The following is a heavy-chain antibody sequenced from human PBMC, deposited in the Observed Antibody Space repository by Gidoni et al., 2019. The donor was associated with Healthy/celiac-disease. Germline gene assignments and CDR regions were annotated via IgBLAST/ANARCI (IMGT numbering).Heavy chain of an antibody. CDR2: INHSGST. CDR3: ARGRDSSAPTYYYMDV. CDR1: AGSFSRYS. J-gene: IGHJ6*03. V-gene: IGHV4-34*01. Sequence: QVQLQQWGAGLLQPSETLSLTCAVYAGSFSRYSWSWIRQPPGKGLEWIGEINHSGSTNYNPSLKSRATITVDTSKNQFSLKLSSVTAAATAVYYCARGRDSSAPTYYYMDVWGKGTTVTVSS. D-gene: IGHD6-6*01.